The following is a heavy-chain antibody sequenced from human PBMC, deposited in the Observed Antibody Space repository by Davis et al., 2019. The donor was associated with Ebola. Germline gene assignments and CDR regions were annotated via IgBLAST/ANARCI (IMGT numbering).Heavy chain of an antibody. Sequence: MPPQTLSPTCPLPARFTRKYYSCCVRPPPGKGLEWTWYTYYSGTTNYNPSLKKRVTISVDTSKNQFSLKLSSVTAADTAVYYCARTRDSDYVGQPFDIWGQGTMVTVSS. V-gene: IGHV4-59*08. CDR2: TYYSGTT. CDR1: ARFTRKYY. CDR3: ARTRDSDYVGQPFDI. D-gene: IGHD4-11*01. J-gene: IGHJ3*02.